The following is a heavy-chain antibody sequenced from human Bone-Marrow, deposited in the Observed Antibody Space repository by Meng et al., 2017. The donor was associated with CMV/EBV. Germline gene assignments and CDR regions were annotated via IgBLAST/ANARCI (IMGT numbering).Heavy chain of an antibody. CDR3: ARDRAVDIVASGYFDY. CDR1: GFTFSSYC. CDR2: IMQDGIEK. D-gene: IGHD5-12*01. Sequence: GESLKISCAASGFTFSSYCMTWVRQAPGTGLELVANIMQDGIEKYYVDSVKGRFTISRDNARKLLFLQMNSLRAEDTAVYYCARDRAVDIVASGYFDYWGQGTLVTVSS. V-gene: IGHV3-7*01. J-gene: IGHJ4*02.